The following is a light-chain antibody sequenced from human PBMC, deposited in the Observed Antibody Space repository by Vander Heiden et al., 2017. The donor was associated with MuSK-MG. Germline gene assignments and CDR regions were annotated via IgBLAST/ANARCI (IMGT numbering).Light chain of an antibody. CDR1: HSVSSSY. CDR3: QQYCSSPFT. V-gene: IGKV3-20*01. CDR2: GAS. J-gene: IGKJ3*01. Sequence: EIVLTQSPGTLSLSPGERATLSCRASHSVSSSYLAWYQQKPSQAPRLLIYGASSGSGTDFTLTISRLEAEDFAVYYCQQYCSSPFTFGPGTKVDIK.